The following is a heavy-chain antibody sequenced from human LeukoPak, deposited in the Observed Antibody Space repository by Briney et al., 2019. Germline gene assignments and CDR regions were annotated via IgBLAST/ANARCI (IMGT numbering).Heavy chain of an antibody. Sequence: GGSLRLSCAASGFTFSSYWMSWVRQAPGKGLEWVANIKQDGSEKYYVDSVKGRFTISRDNAKNSLYLQVNSLRVEDTAVYYCAREGTGSYMDVWGKGTTVTVSS. CDR1: GFTFSSYW. J-gene: IGHJ6*03. D-gene: IGHD1/OR15-1a*01. CDR3: AREGTGSYMDV. V-gene: IGHV3-7*01. CDR2: IKQDGSEK.